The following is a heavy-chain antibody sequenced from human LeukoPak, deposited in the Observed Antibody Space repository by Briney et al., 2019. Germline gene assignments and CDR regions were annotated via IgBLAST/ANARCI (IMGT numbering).Heavy chain of an antibody. J-gene: IGHJ5*02. V-gene: IGHV3-74*01. Sequence: GGSLRLSCAASGFTFSSYWMHWVRQAPGKGLVWVSRINSDSSSTSYADSVKGRFTISRDNAKNTLYLQMNSLRAEDTAVYYCARAEKSAYTAHNWFDPWGQGTLVTVSS. CDR3: ARAEKSAYTAHNWFDP. CDR1: GFTFSSYW. CDR2: INSDSSST. D-gene: IGHD4-11*01.